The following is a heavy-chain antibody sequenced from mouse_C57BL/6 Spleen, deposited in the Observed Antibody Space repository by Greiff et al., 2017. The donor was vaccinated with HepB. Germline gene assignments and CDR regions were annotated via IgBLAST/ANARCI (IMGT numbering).Heavy chain of an antibody. J-gene: IGHJ1*03. Sequence: VQLQQSGPELVKPGASVKISCKASGYTFTDYYMNWVKQSHGKSLEWIGDINPNNGGTSYNQKFKGKATLTVDKSSSTAYMELSSLTSEDSAVYYCARSYDYDWYFDVWGTGTTVTVSS. CDR2: INPNNGGT. V-gene: IGHV1-26*01. CDR1: GYTFTDYY. D-gene: IGHD2-4*01. CDR3: ARSYDYDWYFDV.